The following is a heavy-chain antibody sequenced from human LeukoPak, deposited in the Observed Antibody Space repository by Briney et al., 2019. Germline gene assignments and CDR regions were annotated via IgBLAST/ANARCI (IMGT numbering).Heavy chain of an antibody. Sequence: GGSLRLSCAASGFTFSSYSMNWVRQAPGQGLEWVSYISSTSSTIYYVDSVKGRFTISRDNAKNSLYLQMNSLRAEDTAVYYCAKDKGGARYYFDYWGQGTLVTVSS. V-gene: IGHV3-48*04. CDR3: AKDKGGARYYFDY. J-gene: IGHJ4*02. D-gene: IGHD1-26*01. CDR2: ISSTSSTI. CDR1: GFTFSSYS.